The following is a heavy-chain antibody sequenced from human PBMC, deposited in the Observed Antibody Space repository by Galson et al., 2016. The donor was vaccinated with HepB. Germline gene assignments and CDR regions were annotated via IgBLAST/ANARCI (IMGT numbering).Heavy chain of an antibody. Sequence: QSGAEVKKPGESLRISCTGSGYTFTIYYITWVRQMSGKGLEWLGRIDPSDSYTNYSPSFQGHVTMSVDKSIRTVHLQWASLKASDTAMYYCVRSETSNWIPGHWGQGTLVTVSS. CDR1: GYTFTIYY. D-gene: IGHD1-1*01. J-gene: IGHJ1*01. CDR3: VRSETSNWIPGH. CDR2: IDPSDSYT. V-gene: IGHV5-10-1*01.